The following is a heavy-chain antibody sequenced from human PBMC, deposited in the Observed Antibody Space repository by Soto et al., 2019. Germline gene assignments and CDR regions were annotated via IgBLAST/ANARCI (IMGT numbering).Heavy chain of an antibody. CDR1: GFTFDDYT. Sequence: PGGSLRLSCSASGFTFDDYTMTWVRQVPGKGLEWVAVINWNGDTTTYADSVRGRFTIFRDNAKNSLFLQMNSLRAEDTGFYYCARNSDDSTGGYDYWGQGTLVTVSS. J-gene: IGHJ4*02. CDR2: INWNGDTT. CDR3: ARNSDDSTGGYDY. V-gene: IGHV3-20*04. D-gene: IGHD6-19*01.